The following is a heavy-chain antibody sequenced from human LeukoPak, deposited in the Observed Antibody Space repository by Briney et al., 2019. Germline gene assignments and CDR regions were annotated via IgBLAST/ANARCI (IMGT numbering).Heavy chain of an antibody. CDR1: GGSISNYY. V-gene: IGHV4-59*01. Sequence: SETLSLTCTVSGGSISNYYWSWIRQPPGKGLEWLGFIHYSGSSNYNPSLKSRVTISVDTSKNQFSLKLSSVTAADTAVYYCARGYGDYYFDHWGQGTLVTVSS. CDR2: IHYSGSS. CDR3: ARGYGDYYFDH. D-gene: IGHD4-17*01. J-gene: IGHJ4*02.